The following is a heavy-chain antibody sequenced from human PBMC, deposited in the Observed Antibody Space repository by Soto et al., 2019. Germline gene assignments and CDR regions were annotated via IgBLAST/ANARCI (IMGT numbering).Heavy chain of an antibody. CDR3: AKDRPPVYGDRWGADY. D-gene: IGHD4-17*01. CDR1: GFTFSSYA. V-gene: IGHV3-23*01. CDR2: ISGSGGST. J-gene: IGHJ4*02. Sequence: GGSLRLSCAASGFTFSSYAMSWVRQAPGKGLEWVSAISGSGGSTYYADSVKGRFTISRDNSKNTLYLQMNSLRAEDTAVYYCAKDRPPVYGDRWGADYWGQGTLVTVSS.